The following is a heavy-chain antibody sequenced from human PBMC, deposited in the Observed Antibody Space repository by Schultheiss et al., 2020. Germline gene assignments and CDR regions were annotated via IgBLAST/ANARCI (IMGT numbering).Heavy chain of an antibody. J-gene: IGHJ6*02. CDR3: ARGEGYYDILTGYAMGAVGGRMDV. D-gene: IGHD3-9*01. CDR1: GGSFSGYY. V-gene: IGHV4-34*01. Sequence: GSLRLSCAVYGGSFSGYYWSWIRQPPGKGLEWIGEINHSGSTNYNPSLKSRVTISVDTSKNQFSLKLSSVTAADTAVYYCARGEGYYDILTGYAMGAVGGRMDVWGQGTTVTVSS. CDR2: INHSGST.